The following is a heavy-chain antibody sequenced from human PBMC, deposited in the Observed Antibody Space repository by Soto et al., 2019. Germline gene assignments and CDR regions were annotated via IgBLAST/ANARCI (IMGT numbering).Heavy chain of an antibody. CDR2: IYYSGST. J-gene: IGHJ5*02. CDR1: GGSISSYY. Sequence: NPSETLSLTCTVSGGSISSYYWSWIRQPPGKGLEWIGYIYYSGSTNYNPSLKSRVTISVDTSKNQFSLKLSSVTAADTAVYYCARNPLRYYYDSSGSYSVGWSDPWGQGTLVTVSS. V-gene: IGHV4-59*01. CDR3: ARNPLRYYYDSSGSYSVGWSDP. D-gene: IGHD3-22*01.